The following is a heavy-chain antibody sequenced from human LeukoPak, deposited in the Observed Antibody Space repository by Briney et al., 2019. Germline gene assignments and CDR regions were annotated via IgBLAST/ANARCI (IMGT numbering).Heavy chain of an antibody. J-gene: IGHJ4*02. D-gene: IGHD5-18*01. CDR3: ARETFGYGFDY. CDR1: GYTFTSYG. V-gene: IGHV1-18*01. Sequence: ASVKVSCKASGYTFTSYGISWVRHAPGQGIEWMGWISAYNGNTNYAQKLQGRVTMTTDTSTSTAYMELRSLRSDDTAVYYCARETFGYGFDYWGQGTLVTVSS. CDR2: ISAYNGNT.